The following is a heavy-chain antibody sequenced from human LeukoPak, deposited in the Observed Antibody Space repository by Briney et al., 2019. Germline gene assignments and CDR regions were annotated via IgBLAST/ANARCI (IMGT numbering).Heavy chain of an antibody. Sequence: GESLKISCKASGYSFTTYWIAWVLQMPGKGLEWMGIIYPGDSDSRYSPSFQGQVTISADKSISTAYLQWSRLKASDTAMYYCARPVEDGDIPYYVDYWGQGTLVTVSS. CDR3: ARPVEDGDIPYYVDY. D-gene: IGHD4-17*01. V-gene: IGHV5-51*01. CDR2: IYPGDSDS. J-gene: IGHJ4*02. CDR1: GYSFTTYW.